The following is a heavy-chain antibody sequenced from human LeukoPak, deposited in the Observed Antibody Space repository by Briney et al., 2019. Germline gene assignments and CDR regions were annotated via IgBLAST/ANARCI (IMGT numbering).Heavy chain of an antibody. Sequence: SETLSLTCTVSGGSISSYYWSWIRQPAGKGLEWIGRIYTSGSTNYNPSLKSRVTMSVDTSKNHFSLKLTSVTAADTAVYYCAREGNIVVVPAAYDYWGQGTLVTVSS. CDR2: IYTSGST. D-gene: IGHD2-2*01. CDR3: AREGNIVVVPAAYDY. V-gene: IGHV4-4*07. J-gene: IGHJ4*02. CDR1: GGSISSYY.